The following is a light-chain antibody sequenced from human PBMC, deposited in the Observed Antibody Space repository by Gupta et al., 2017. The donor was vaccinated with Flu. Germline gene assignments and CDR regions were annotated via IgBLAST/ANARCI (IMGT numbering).Light chain of an antibody. V-gene: IGLV3-1*01. CDR1: TLGDKS. Sequence: SYEPPHPLSQPVSTGQTASITCSGDTLGDKSACWYQQTPGKSPLRVIYQDSKRPSEIPERFYAATSATKAIMSIRAAEDVDDYYDAWQEWQSGIYVFGGGTKVTVL. CDR3: QEWQSGIYV. J-gene: IGLJ1*01. CDR2: QDS.